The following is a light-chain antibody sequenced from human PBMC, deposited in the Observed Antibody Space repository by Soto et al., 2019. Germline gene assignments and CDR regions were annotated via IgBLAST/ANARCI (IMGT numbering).Light chain of an antibody. CDR3: QQYGSSPLT. J-gene: IGKJ4*01. CDR1: QSVSSSY. CDR2: GAS. Sequence: EIVLTQSPGNLSLSPGERATLSCRASQSVSSSYLAWYQQKPGQAPRLLIYGASSRATDIPDRFSGSGSGTDFTLTISRLEPEDFAVYYCQQYGSSPLTFGGGTKVEIK. V-gene: IGKV3-20*01.